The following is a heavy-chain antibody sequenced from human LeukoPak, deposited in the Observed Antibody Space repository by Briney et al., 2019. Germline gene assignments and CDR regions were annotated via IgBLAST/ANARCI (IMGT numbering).Heavy chain of an antibody. V-gene: IGHV3-30*01. CDR1: GFTFSSYA. D-gene: IGHD6-13*01. CDR2: ITHDGSNK. Sequence: GGSLRLSCAASGFTFSSYAMHWVRQAPGKGLEWVAAITHDGSNKYHADSVKGRFTISRDNSKNTVYLQMNSLRAEDTAVYFCAGSPKYSSSWFEYFQHWGQGTLVTVSS. CDR3: AGSPKYSSSWFEYFQH. J-gene: IGHJ1*01.